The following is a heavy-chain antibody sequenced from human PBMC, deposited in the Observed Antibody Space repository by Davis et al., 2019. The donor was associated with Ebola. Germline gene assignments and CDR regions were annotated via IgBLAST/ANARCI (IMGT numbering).Heavy chain of an antibody. CDR1: GGSISSYY. V-gene: IGHV4-59*12. J-gene: IGHJ4*02. D-gene: IGHD4/OR15-4a*01. CDR3: ARVANYGDYFDY. Sequence: SETLSLTCTVSGGSISSYYWSWIRQLPGKGLEWIGYIYYSGSTNYNPSLKSRVTISVDTSKNQFSLKLSSVTAADTAVYYCARVANYGDYFDYWGLGTLVTVSS. CDR2: IYYSGST.